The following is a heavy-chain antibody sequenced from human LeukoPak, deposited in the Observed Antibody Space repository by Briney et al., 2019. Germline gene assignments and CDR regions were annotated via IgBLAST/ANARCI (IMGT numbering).Heavy chain of an antibody. V-gene: IGHV3-30-3*01. CDR2: ISEDGSNK. CDR1: GFTFSSYA. D-gene: IGHD4-17*01. Sequence: GGSLRLSCAASGFTFSSYAMHWVRQAPGKGLEWVAVISEDGSNKYYADSVKGRFTISRDNSKNTLYLQMNSLRAEDTAVYSCAREQTNPPRSGDYEPAPPHDYWGQGTLVTVSS. J-gene: IGHJ4*02. CDR3: AREQTNPPRSGDYEPAPPHDY.